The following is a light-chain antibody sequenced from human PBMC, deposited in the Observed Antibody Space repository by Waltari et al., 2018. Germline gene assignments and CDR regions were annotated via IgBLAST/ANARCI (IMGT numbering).Light chain of an antibody. CDR2: LVS. Sequence: DIVMTQSPLFLPVTPGEPASISCRSSQSLLHSSGSTFLAWYLQKPGQSPQLLIYLVSNRASGVPDRFSGSGSGTDFTLKISRVEAEDVGVYYCMQARQTPWTFGQGTKVEIK. CDR1: QSLLHSSGSTF. V-gene: IGKV2-28*01. J-gene: IGKJ1*01. CDR3: MQARQTPWT.